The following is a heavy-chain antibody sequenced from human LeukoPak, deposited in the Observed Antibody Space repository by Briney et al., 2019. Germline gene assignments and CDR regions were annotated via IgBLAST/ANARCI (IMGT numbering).Heavy chain of an antibody. D-gene: IGHD4-23*01. CDR1: GFTFDDYA. Sequence: GGSLRLSRAASGFTFDDYAMHWVRQAPGKGLEWVSGISWNSGSIGYADSVKGRFTISRDNVENSLYLQMNSLRDEDTAVYYCARVAAGYSVNYFDYWGQGTLVTVPS. V-gene: IGHV3-9*01. J-gene: IGHJ4*02. CDR3: ARVAAGYSVNYFDY. CDR2: ISWNSGSI.